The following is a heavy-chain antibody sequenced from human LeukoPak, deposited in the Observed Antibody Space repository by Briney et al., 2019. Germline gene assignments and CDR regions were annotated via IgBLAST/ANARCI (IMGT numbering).Heavy chain of an antibody. CDR2: IHPSGST. CDR3: ARVGYSYVINDWSRTGLGAYPTKYYYHMDV. Sequence: SETLSLTCTVYGGPFSDYYGGWIRQPPGKGLEWIGEIHPSGSTNYSPSLKSRVTISLDASKNQFSLKLSSVAAADTAVYFCARVGYSYVINDWSRTGLGAYPTKYYYHMDVWDKGTTVTVSS. V-gene: IGHV4-34*01. D-gene: IGHD5-18*01. CDR1: GGPFSDYY. J-gene: IGHJ6*03.